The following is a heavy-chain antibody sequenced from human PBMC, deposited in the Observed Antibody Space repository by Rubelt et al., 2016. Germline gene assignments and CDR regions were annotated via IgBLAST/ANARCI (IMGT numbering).Heavy chain of an antibody. CDR2: INPSGGST. Sequence: QVQLVQSGAVLKKPGASVKVSCKVSGDTLSVFSIHWVRQAPGKGLEWMGIINPSGGSTSYAQKFQGGVTMTSDPSTSTVYMELSSLRSEDTAVYYCARVYDSSDTYYFDYWGQGTLVTVSS. V-gene: IGHV1-46*01. D-gene: IGHD3-22*01. J-gene: IGHJ4*02. CDR3: ARVYDSSDTYYFDY. CDR1: GDTLSVFS.